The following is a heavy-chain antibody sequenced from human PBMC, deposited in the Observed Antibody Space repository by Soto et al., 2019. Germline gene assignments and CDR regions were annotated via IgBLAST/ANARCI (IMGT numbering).Heavy chain of an antibody. CDR1: GYTFTSYY. J-gene: IGHJ4*02. V-gene: IGHV1-46*01. CDR3: ARSPTGSITIFGVASYYFDY. Sequence: ASVKVSCKASGYTFTSYYMHWVRQAPGQGLEWMGIINPSGGSTSYAQKFQGRVTMTRDTSTSTVYMELSSLRSEDTAVYYCARSPTGSITIFGVASYYFDYWGQGTLVTVSS. CDR2: INPSGGST. D-gene: IGHD3-3*01.